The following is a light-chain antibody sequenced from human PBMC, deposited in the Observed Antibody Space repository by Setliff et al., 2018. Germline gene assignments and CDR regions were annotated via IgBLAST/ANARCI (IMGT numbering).Light chain of an antibody. CDR2: EVS. Sequence: QSALTQPASVSGSPGQSITISCAGTSSDVGAYSHVSWYQQYPGKAPKLMISEVSNRPSGVSYRFSGSKSGNTASLTISGLQAEDEADYYCMSYAASYNPYVFGTGTKVTVL. CDR1: SSDVGAYSH. V-gene: IGLV2-14*01. J-gene: IGLJ1*01. CDR3: MSYAASYNPYV.